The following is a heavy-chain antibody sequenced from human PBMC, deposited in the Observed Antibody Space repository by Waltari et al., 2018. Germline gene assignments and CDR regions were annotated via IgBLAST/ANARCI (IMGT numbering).Heavy chain of an antibody. CDR1: GGSFSGYY. CDR2: INQSGRT. J-gene: IGHJ4*02. D-gene: IGHD6-19*01. CDR3: ARLAIAVAGRGGDY. V-gene: IGHV4-34*01. Sequence: QVQLQQWGAGLLKPSETLSLTCAVYGGSFSGYYWSWIRQPPGKGLEWIGEINQSGRTNDNPSLKSRVTISVDTSKNQFSLKLSSVTAADTAVYYCARLAIAVAGRGGDYWGQGTLVTVSS.